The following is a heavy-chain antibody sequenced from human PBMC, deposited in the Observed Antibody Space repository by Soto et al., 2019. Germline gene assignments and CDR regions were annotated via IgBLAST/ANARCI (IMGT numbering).Heavy chain of an antibody. Sequence: QVQLQESGPGLVKPSETLSLSCSVSGGSISGHYWSWVRQTPGKGLEWIGYMYYSGSTNYNPSLKSPGTISVETSKNPFSLRLTSVTAADTAVYYCARGPYYDLIWNYYYMDVWGKGTTVTVSS. D-gene: IGHD3-16*01. CDR3: ARGPYYDLIWNYYYMDV. V-gene: IGHV4-59*08. CDR1: GGSISGHY. CDR2: MYYSGST. J-gene: IGHJ6*03.